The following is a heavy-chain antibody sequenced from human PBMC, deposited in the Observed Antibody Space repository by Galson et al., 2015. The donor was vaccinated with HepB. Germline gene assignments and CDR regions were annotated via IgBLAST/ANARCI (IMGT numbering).Heavy chain of an antibody. V-gene: IGHV4-39*07. CDR3: ARVGYSYGATFDY. Sequence: ETLSLTCTVSGGSISSSSYYWGWIRQPPGKGLEWIGSTYYSGSTYYNPSLKSRVTISVDTSKKQFSLKLSSVTAADTAVYYCARVGYSYGATFDYWGQGTLVTVSS. CDR1: GGSISSSSYY. CDR2: TYYSGST. J-gene: IGHJ4*02. D-gene: IGHD5-18*01.